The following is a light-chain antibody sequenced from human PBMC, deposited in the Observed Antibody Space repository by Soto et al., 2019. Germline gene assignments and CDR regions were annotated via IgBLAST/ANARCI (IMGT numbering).Light chain of an antibody. CDR3: LQYNGYYRT. CDR2: GSS. Sequence: ENVLTQSPATLSLSPGDTATLSCRATQSVSNYLAWYQQKLGQAPRLLIYGSSRRATGIPDRFSGSGSGTDFTLTISSLQSDDFATYYCLQYNGYYRTFGQGTKVDIK. V-gene: IGKV3D-15*01. J-gene: IGKJ1*01. CDR1: QSVSNY.